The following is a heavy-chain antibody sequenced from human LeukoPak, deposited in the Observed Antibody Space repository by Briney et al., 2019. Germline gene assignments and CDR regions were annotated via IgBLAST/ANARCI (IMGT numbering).Heavy chain of an antibody. J-gene: IGHJ4*02. CDR2: ISAYNGKT. CDR3: ARWGITGTTAVD. Sequence: XXVRQAXXXGXEWMGWISAYNGKTNYAQKLQGRVTMTTDTSTSTAYMELRSLRSDDTAVYYCARWGITGTTAVDWGQGTLVTVSS. V-gene: IGHV1-18*01. D-gene: IGHD1-7*01.